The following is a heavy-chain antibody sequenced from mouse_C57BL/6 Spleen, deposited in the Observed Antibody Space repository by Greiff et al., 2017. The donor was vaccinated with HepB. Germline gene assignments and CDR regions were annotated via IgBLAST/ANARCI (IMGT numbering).Heavy chain of an antibody. J-gene: IGHJ3*01. D-gene: IGHD1-1*01. Sequence: QVHVKQSGAELVKPGASVKISCKASGYAFSSYWMNWVKQRPGKGLEWIGQIYPGDGDTNYNGKFKGKATLTADKSSSTAYMQLSSLTSEDSAVYFCARWYYGSSYTWFAYWGQGTLVTVSA. CDR3: ARWYYGSSYTWFAY. CDR2: IYPGDGDT. CDR1: GYAFSSYW. V-gene: IGHV1-80*01.